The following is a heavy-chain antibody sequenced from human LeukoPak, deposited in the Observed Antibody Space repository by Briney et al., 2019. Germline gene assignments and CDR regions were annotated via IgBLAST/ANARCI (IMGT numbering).Heavy chain of an antibody. CDR2: ISSSSSYM. V-gene: IGHV3-21*01. J-gene: IGHJ4*02. CDR1: GFTFSGYS. Sequence: GGSLRLSCAASGFTFSGYSMNWVRQAPGKGLEWVSSISSSSSYMYYADSVKGRFTISRDNAKNSLYLQMNSLRAEDTAVYYCARDFEMGATTHFDYWGQGTLVTVSS. D-gene: IGHD1-26*01. CDR3: ARDFEMGATTHFDY.